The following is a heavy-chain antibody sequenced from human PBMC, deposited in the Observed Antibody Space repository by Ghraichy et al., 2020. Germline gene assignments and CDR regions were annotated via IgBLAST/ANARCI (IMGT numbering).Heavy chain of an antibody. CDR2: LYGDGTT. J-gene: IGHJ4*02. D-gene: IGHD6-13*01. CDR3: AGKQTGLDY. V-gene: IGHV3-53*01. Sequence: GESLNISCAASEFSVGDNYMTWVRQAAGKGLEWVSHLYGDGTTAYADSVNGRFAISRDNSKNMLFLHMNGLRVEDTAVYYCAGKQTGLDYWGQGILVTVSS. CDR1: EFSVGDNY.